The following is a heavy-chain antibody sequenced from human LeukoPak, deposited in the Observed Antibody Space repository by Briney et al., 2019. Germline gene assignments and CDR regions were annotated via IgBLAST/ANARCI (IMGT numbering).Heavy chain of an antibody. D-gene: IGHD5-12*01. CDR2: MWYDGSNK. CDR1: GFTFSSYG. V-gene: IGHV3-33*01. CDR3: ARDRRVASLDY. J-gene: IGHJ4*02. Sequence: GRSLRLSCAASGFTFSSYGMHWVRQAPGKGLEWVAVMWYDGSNKYYADSVKGRFTISRDNSKNTLYLQMNSLRAEDTAVYYCARDRRVASLDYWGQGTLVTVSS.